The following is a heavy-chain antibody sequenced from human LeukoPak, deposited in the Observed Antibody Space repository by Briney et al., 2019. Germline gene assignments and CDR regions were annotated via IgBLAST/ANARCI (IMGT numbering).Heavy chain of an antibody. J-gene: IGHJ4*02. V-gene: IGHV3-7*01. D-gene: IGHD1-26*01. CDR1: GFTFSDYW. Sequence: GGSLRLSCAASGFTFSDYWMSWVRQTPEKGLEWVANIKQVGYEKYHVDSVKGRFTISRDNTKNSLYLQMNSLRADGTAVYYCARDKIVGPTTLDYWGQGTLVTVSS. CDR3: ARDKIVGPTTLDY. CDR2: IKQVGYEK.